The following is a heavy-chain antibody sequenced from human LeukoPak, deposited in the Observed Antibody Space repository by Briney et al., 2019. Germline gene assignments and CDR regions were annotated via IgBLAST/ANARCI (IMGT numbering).Heavy chain of an antibody. CDR1: GGTFSSYA. Sequence: GASVKVSCKASGGTFSSYAISWVRQAPGQGLEWMGGIIPIFGTANYAQKFQGRVTITADESTSTAYIELSSLRSEDTAVYYCARDRPSQTYYYDSSGYSTPRFFDIWGQGTMVTVSS. D-gene: IGHD3-22*01. CDR3: ARDRPSQTYYYDSSGYSTPRFFDI. V-gene: IGHV1-69*13. J-gene: IGHJ3*02. CDR2: IIPIFGTA.